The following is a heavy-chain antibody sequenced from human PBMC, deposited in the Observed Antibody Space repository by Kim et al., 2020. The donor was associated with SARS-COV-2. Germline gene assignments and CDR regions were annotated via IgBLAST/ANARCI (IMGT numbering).Heavy chain of an antibody. J-gene: IGHJ3*02. Sequence: SETLSLTCAVYGGSFSGSYWSWIRQPPGKGLEWIGEIDHTGSPNYTPSLKSRVTMSVDTSKNQISLNLRSVTAADTATYYCARTPFGSGSYYDAFDIWGQGTMVTVSS. CDR1: GGSFSGSY. CDR3: ARTPFGSGSYYDAFDI. D-gene: IGHD3-10*01. V-gene: IGHV4-34*01. CDR2: IDHTGSP.